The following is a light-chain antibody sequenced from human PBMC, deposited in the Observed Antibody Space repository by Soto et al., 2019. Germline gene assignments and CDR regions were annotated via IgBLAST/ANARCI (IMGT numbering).Light chain of an antibody. CDR3: TSYAGGNNV. CDR2: EVN. Sequence: QSVLTQPPSASGSPGQSVTISCTGTSSDVGGYNYVSWSQQHPGKVPKLMIYEVNKRPSGVPDRFSGSKSGNTASLTVSGLQAEDEADYYCTSYAGGNNVFGTGTKLTVL. CDR1: SSDVGGYNY. J-gene: IGLJ1*01. V-gene: IGLV2-8*01.